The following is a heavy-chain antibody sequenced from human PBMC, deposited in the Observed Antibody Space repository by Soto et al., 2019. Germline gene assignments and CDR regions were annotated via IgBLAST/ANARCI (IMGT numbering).Heavy chain of an antibody. CDR2: ISTDGSRT. D-gene: IGHD2-2*01. V-gene: IGHV3-74*01. J-gene: IGHJ4*02. CDR1: GFTFSTYW. Sequence: EVQLVESGGGLVQPGGSLRLSCAATGFTFSTYWMHWVRQGPGKGLVWVSRISTDGSRTTYADSVKGRFTISRDNAQNTLYLQMNSLRAEDTAVYYCARATGSNHPFDYWGQGSLVTVSS. CDR3: ARATGSNHPFDY.